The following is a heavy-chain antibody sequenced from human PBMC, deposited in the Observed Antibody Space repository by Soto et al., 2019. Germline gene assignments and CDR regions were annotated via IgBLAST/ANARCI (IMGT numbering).Heavy chain of an antibody. V-gene: IGHV4-34*01. CDR3: ARVEPSYKVFDI. D-gene: IGHD3-10*01. CDR2: INHSGST. Sequence: SETLSLTCAVYGGSFSGYYWSWIRQPPGKGLEWIGEINHSGSTNYNPSLKSRVTISVDTSKNQFSLKLSSVTAADTAVYYCARVEPSYKVFDIGGKGTRDTVS. J-gene: IGHJ3*02. CDR1: GGSFSGYY.